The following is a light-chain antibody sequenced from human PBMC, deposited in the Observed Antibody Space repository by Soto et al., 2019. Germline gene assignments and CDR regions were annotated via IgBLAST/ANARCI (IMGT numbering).Light chain of an antibody. CDR2: VAS. J-gene: IGKJ5*01. V-gene: IGKV1-9*01. Sequence: DIQMTQSPSSLSASVGDRVTINCRASQGISSYLAWYQQKPGKAPKFLIYVASTLQSGVPSRFSGSGSGTEFTLTISSLQPEDFATYYCQQLNSYPITFGQGTRLEIK. CDR1: QGISSY. CDR3: QQLNSYPIT.